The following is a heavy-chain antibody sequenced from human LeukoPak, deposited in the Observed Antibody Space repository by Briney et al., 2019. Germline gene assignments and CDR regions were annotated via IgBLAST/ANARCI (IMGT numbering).Heavy chain of an antibody. Sequence: SETLSLTCTVSGGSISSYYWSWIRQPPGKGLEWIGHIYYSGSINYNPSLKSRVTISVDTSKNQFSLKLSSVTATDTAMYYCARSSSGSPMHYWGQGTLVTVSS. CDR2: IYYSGSI. V-gene: IGHV4-59*01. J-gene: IGHJ4*02. CDR3: ARSSSGSPMHY. D-gene: IGHD1-26*01. CDR1: GGSISSYY.